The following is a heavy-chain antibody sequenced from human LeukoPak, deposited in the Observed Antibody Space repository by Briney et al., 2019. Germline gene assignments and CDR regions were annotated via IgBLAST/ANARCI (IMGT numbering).Heavy chain of an antibody. CDR3: ARQLGYCSSTSCYADKVDY. CDR1: GGSISSSSYY. Sequence: SETLSLTCTVSGGSISSSSYYWGWLRQPPGKGLEWIGSIYYSGSTYYNPSLKGRVTISVDTSKNQFSLKLSSVTAADTAVYYCARQLGYCSSTSCYADKVDYWGQGTLVTVSS. V-gene: IGHV4-39*01. CDR2: IYYSGST. D-gene: IGHD2-2*01. J-gene: IGHJ4*02.